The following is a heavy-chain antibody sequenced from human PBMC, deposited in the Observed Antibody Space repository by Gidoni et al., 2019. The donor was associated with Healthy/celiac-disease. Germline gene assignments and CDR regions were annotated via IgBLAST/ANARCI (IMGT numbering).Heavy chain of an antibody. V-gene: IGHV4-61*02. J-gene: IGHJ4*02. CDR1: GGSISSGSYY. CDR2: IYTSGST. D-gene: IGHD2-2*01. Sequence: QVQLQESGPGLVKPSQTLSLTCTVSGGSISSGSYYWSCIRQPAGKGLEWIGRIYTSGSTNYNPSLKSRVTISVDTSKNQFSLKLSSVTAADTAVYYCAIEGGVVPAALDYWGQGTLVTVSS. CDR3: AIEGGVVPAALDY.